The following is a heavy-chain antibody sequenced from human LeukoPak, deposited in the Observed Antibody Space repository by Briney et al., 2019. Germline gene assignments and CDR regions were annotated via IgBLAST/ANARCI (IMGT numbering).Heavy chain of an antibody. CDR3: ARDSVSKYCSGGRCDTYYFDY. Sequence: SETLSLTCAVSGYSISSGYYWGWIRQPPGKGLEWIGSIYHSGNTYYNPSLKSRVTISVDTSKNQFSLKLSSVTAADAAVYYCARDSVSKYCSGGRCDTYYFDYWGQGTLVTVSS. J-gene: IGHJ4*02. CDR2: IYHSGNT. V-gene: IGHV4-38-2*02. D-gene: IGHD2-15*01. CDR1: GYSISSGYY.